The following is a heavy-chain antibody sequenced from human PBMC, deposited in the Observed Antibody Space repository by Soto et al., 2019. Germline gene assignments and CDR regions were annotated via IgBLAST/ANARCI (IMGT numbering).Heavy chain of an antibody. Sequence: PSETLSLTCTVSGGSISISNYYWGWISQPPGKGLEWIGSIYYSGGTYYSPSLKSRVTISVDTSKNQFSLKLRSVTAADTAVYYYARLYNWNYYGDYWGQGILVTVSS. D-gene: IGHD1-7*01. J-gene: IGHJ4*02. CDR1: GGSISISNYY. CDR3: ARLYNWNYYGDY. CDR2: IYYSGGT. V-gene: IGHV4-39*01.